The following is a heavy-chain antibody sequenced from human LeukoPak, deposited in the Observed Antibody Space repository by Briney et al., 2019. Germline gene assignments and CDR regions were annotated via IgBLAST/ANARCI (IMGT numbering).Heavy chain of an antibody. D-gene: IGHD4-23*01. J-gene: IGHJ4*02. CDR1: GYTFTSYD. Sequence: LRASVKVSCKASGYTFTSYDINWVRQATGQGLEWMGWMNPNSGNTGYAQKFQGRVTITRNTSISTAYMELSSLRSEDTAVYYCARLPNYGGNKRGNHQGDDYWGQGTLVTVSS. CDR2: MNPNSGNT. V-gene: IGHV1-8*03. CDR3: ARLPNYGGNKRGNHQGDDY.